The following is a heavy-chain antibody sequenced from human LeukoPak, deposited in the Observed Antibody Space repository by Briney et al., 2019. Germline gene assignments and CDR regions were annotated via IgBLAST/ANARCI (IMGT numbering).Heavy chain of an antibody. CDR1: GDSASSNSAA. D-gene: IGHD3-10*01. CDR3: ARGAYGSGQYYYYYGMDV. V-gene: IGHV6-1*01. J-gene: IGHJ6*02. CDR2: TYYRSKWYN. Sequence: SQTLSLTCAISGDSASSNSAAWNWIRQSPSRGLECLGRTYYRSKWYNDYAVSVKSRITINPDTSKNQFSLQLNSVTPEDTAVYYCARGAYGSGQYYYYYGMDVWGQGTTVTVSS.